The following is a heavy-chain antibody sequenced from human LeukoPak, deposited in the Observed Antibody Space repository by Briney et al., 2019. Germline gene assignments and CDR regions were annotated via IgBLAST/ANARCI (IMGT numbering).Heavy chain of an antibody. V-gene: IGHV4-39*01. Sequence: SETLSLTCTVSGGSISSSSYYWGWVRQPPGKGLEWIGSIYYSGSTYYNPSLKSRVTISVDTSKNQFSLKLSSVTAADTAVYYCARHAPTLSGSYKEFDYWGQGTLVTVSS. D-gene: IGHD1-26*01. J-gene: IGHJ4*02. CDR2: IYYSGST. CDR3: ARHAPTLSGSYKEFDY. CDR1: GGSISSSSYY.